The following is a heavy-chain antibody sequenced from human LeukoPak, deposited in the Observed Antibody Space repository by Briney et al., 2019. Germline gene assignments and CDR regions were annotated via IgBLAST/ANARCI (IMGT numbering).Heavy chain of an antibody. CDR3: AGRGTANYYDNSGYFWAGDY. J-gene: IGHJ4*02. D-gene: IGHD3-22*01. CDR2: IYSGGST. V-gene: IGHV3-53*01. CDR1: GFTVSSNY. Sequence: PGGSLRLSCAASGFTVSSNYMTWVRQAPGKGLEWVSVIYSGGSTYYADSVKGRFTISRDNSKNTLYLQMNSLRAEDTAVYYCAGRGTANYYDNSGYFWAGDYWGQGTLVTVSS.